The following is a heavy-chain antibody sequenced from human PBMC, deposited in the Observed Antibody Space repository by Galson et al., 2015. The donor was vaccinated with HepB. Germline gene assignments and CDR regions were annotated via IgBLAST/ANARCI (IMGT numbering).Heavy chain of an antibody. V-gene: IGHV3-23*01. Sequence: SLRLSCAASGFTFSSYAMSWVRQAPGKGLEWVSAISSSGGSTYYADSVKGRFTISRDNSKNTLYLQMNSLRAEDTAVYYCAKDALAVGTFDYWGQGTLVTVSS. D-gene: IGHD1-26*01. J-gene: IGHJ4*02. CDR2: ISSSGGST. CDR3: AKDALAVGTFDY. CDR1: GFTFSSYA.